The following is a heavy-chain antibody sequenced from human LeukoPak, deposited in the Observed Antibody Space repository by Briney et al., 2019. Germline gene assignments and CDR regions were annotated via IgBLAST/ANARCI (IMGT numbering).Heavy chain of an antibody. CDR1: GGSISSYY. CDR3: ARGGSNYGY. Sequence: SETQSLTCSVSGGSISSYYWSWIRQPPGKGLEWIGNIYYSGSTNYNPSLKSRVTISLDTSKSQFSLQLSSVTAADTAVYYCARGGSNYGYWGQGTLVTVSS. D-gene: IGHD1-26*01. J-gene: IGHJ4*02. CDR2: IYYSGST. V-gene: IGHV4-59*08.